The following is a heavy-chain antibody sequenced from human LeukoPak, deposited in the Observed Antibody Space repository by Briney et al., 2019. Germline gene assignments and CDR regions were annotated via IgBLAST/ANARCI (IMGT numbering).Heavy chain of an antibody. D-gene: IGHD1-14*01. V-gene: IGHV3-53*01. J-gene: IGHJ4*02. Sequence: GGSLRLSCAASGFTFSTYGMHWVRQAPGKGLAWVSLINTGGSTYYADSVKGRFTMSRDNPKSMLYLQMDSLRAEDTAVYYCARVYNNNYFDHWGQGTLVTVSS. CDR1: GFTFSTYG. CDR3: ARVYNNNYFDH. CDR2: INTGGST.